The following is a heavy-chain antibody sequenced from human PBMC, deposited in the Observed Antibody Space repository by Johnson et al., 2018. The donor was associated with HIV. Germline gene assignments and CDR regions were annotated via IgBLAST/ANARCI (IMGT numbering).Heavy chain of an antibody. CDR3: TRLYSSGWYGSAFDI. J-gene: IGHJ3*02. CDR2: ITWNGGTT. D-gene: IGHD6-19*01. V-gene: IGHV3-20*04. CDR1: GFTFDEYG. Sequence: VQLVESGGGVVRPGGSLRVSCTASGFTFDEYGMSWVRQAPGKGLEWVSGITWNGGTTGYADSVKGRFLISRDNTKNSLYLQMSSLRAEDTALYYCTRLYSSGWYGSAFDIWGQGTMVTVSS.